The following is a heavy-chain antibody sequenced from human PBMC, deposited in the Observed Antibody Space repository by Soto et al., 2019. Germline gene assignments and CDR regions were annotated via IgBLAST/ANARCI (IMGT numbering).Heavy chain of an antibody. CDR1: GYSISSGYY. CDR2: IYHSGST. J-gene: IGHJ6*02. CDR3: ARDGSIAAAAHYYYYYGMDV. V-gene: IGHV4-38-2*02. Sequence: LSETLSLTCAVSGYSISSGYYWGWIRQPPGKGLEWIGSIYHSGSTYYNPSLKSRVTISGDTSKDQCSLKMSSVTDADTAVYYYARDGSIAAAAHYYYYYGMDVWGQGTTVTVSS. D-gene: IGHD6-13*01.